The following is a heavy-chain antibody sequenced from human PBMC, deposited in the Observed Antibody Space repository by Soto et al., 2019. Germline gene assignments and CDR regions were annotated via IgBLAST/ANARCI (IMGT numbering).Heavy chain of an antibody. CDR2: IYHSGDT. Sequence: QVQLQESGPGVVKPSGTVSLTCAVSGGSISTYNWWSWVRQPPGKGLEWIGEIYHSGDTNYNPSLKGGVNILGDKSNPFFPLRVGSVAAGDTAVDYWGRGGGGDSNEDEIYYYESNDYYNGRAPGAFDVWGQGTMVTVSS. J-gene: IGHJ3*01. CDR3: GRGGGGDSNEDEIYYYESNDYYNGRAPGAFDV. D-gene: IGHD3-22*01. V-gene: IGHV4-4*02. CDR1: GGSISTYNW.